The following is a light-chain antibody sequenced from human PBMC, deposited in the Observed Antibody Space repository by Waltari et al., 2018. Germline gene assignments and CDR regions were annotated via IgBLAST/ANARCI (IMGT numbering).Light chain of an antibody. J-gene: IGLJ3*02. CDR3: FSVAGNNGV. V-gene: IGLV3-27*01. Sequence: SYELTQPPSVSVSPGQTARITCSGDVLTKEFARWVQQRPGKAPAAIIYKDTERPPGIPERFSGASSGTTVALTITGAQVEDGADYYCFSVAGNNGVFGGGTKLTVL. CDR1: VLTKEF. CDR2: KDT.